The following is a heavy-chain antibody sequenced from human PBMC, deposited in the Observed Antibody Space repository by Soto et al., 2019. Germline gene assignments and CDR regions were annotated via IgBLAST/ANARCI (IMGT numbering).Heavy chain of an antibody. J-gene: IGHJ4*02. D-gene: IGHD1-1*01. CDR1: GGSFSGYY. Sequence: QVQLQQWGAGLLKPSETLSLTCAVYGGSFSGYYWSWIRQPPGKGLEWIGEINHSGSTNYNPSLKSRVTISVDTSKNQFSLKLSSVTAADTAVYDCARKGSGNDTSSFDYWGQGTLVTVSS. V-gene: IGHV4-34*01. CDR2: INHSGST. CDR3: ARKGSGNDTSSFDY.